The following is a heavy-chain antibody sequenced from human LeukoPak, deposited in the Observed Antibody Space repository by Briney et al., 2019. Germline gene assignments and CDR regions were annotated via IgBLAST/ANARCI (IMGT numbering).Heavy chain of an antibody. CDR2: ISGSGGST. CDR1: GFTFSSYA. Sequence: GGSLRLSCAASGFTFSSYAMSWVRQAPGKGLEWVSAISGSGGSTYYAGSVKGRFTISRDNSKNTLSLQMNSLRAEDTAVYYCAKTYDLWSGHFDYWGQGTLVTVSS. CDR3: AKTYDLWSGHFDY. V-gene: IGHV3-23*01. D-gene: IGHD3-3*01. J-gene: IGHJ4*02.